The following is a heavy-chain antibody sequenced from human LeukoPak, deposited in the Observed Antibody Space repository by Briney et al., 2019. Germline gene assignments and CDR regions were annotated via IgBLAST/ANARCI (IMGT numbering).Heavy chain of an antibody. CDR1: GFTFSSFA. D-gene: IGHD2-8*02. V-gene: IGHV3-23*01. CDR3: AKPRTTGLGWAQFDY. Sequence: GGSLRLSCAASGFTFSSFAITWVRQAPGKGLEWVSGFDGNGPNTYYADSVKGRWTISRDNSRNTLYLEMNSLRPEDTAIYYCAKPRTTGLGWAQFDYWGQGSLVTVSS. J-gene: IGHJ4*02. CDR2: FDGNGPNT.